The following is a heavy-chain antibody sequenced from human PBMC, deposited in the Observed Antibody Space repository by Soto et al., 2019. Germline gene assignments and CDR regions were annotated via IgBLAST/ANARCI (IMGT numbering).Heavy chain of an antibody. CDR3: TTDLGVSALPLFAF. J-gene: IGHJ4*02. CDR2: ITSRTKGGTT. D-gene: IGHD2-8*02. V-gene: IGHV3-15*01. Sequence: EVQLVESGGGIVRPGGSVRLSCAASGFSSTEAWMGWVRQAPGKGLEWVSRITSRTKGGTTDYAAAVKGRFSISRDDTNNIVYLQMNGLQTEDTGLYYCTTDLGVSALPLFAFWGQGTLVTVSS. CDR1: GFSSTEAW.